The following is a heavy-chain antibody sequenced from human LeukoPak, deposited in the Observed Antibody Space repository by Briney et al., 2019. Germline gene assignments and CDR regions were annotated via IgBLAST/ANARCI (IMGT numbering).Heavy chain of an antibody. CDR1: GGSISSGSYY. V-gene: IGHV4-61*02. CDR3: AREGALLWFGEIFRNWFDP. Sequence: SQTLSLTCTVSGGSISSGSYYWSWIRQPAGKGLEWIGRIYTSGSTNYNPSRKSRVTISVDTSKNQFSLKLSSVSAADTAVYYCAREGALLWFGEIFRNWFDPWGQGTLVTVSS. D-gene: IGHD3-10*01. CDR2: IYTSGST. J-gene: IGHJ5*02.